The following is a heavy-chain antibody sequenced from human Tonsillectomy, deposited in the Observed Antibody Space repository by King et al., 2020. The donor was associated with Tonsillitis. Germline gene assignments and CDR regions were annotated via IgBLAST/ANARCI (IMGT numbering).Heavy chain of an antibody. D-gene: IGHD3-22*01. CDR2: IYHSGST. CDR3: ARWGDSSGSFDY. J-gene: IGHJ4*02. Sequence: VQLQESGPGLVKPSETLSLTCAVSDYSISSGYYWGWIRQPPGKGLEWIGSIYHSGSTYYNSSLQSRVTIPVDTSKNQFSLKLSSETTADTAVYYCARWGDSSGSFDYWGQGTLVTVSS. V-gene: IGHV4-38-2*01. CDR1: DYSISSGYY.